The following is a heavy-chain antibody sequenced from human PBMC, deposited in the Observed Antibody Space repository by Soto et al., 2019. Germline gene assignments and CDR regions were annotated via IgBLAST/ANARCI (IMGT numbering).Heavy chain of an antibody. Sequence: GSLRLSCAASGFTFSSYDMHWVRQATGEGLEWVSAIGTAGDTYYPGSVKGRFTISRENAKNSFYLQMNSLRAGDTAVYYCARGAGGYGSVPYYFDYWGQGTLVTVSS. CDR2: IGTAGDT. CDR1: GFTFSSYD. D-gene: IGHD3-10*01. V-gene: IGHV3-13*04. J-gene: IGHJ4*02. CDR3: ARGAGGYGSVPYYFDY.